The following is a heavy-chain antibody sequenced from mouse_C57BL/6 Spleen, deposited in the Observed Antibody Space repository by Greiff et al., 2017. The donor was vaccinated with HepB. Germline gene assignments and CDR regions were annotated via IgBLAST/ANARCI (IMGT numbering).Heavy chain of an antibody. V-gene: IGHV1-52*01. J-gene: IGHJ2*01. CDR3: ARRTNWYYFDY. CDR1: GYTFTSYW. Sequence: QVQLQQSGAELVRPGSSVKLSCKASGYTFTSYWMHWVKQRPIQGLEWIGNIDPSDSETHYNQKFKDKATLTVDKSSSTAYMQLSSLTSEDSAVYYCARRTNWYYFDYWGQGTTLTVSS. D-gene: IGHD4-1*01. CDR2: IDPSDSET.